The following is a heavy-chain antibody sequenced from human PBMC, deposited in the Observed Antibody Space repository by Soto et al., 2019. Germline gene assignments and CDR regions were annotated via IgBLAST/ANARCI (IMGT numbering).Heavy chain of an antibody. D-gene: IGHD1-1*01. Sequence: PGGSLRLSCAASGFTFSDAWINCVRQAPGKGLEWVGRIKSKTDGGTTDYAAPVKGRFTISRDDSKNTLYLQMNSLKTEDTAVYYCTTGMGYNHGFDYWGPGTLVNVSS. J-gene: IGHJ4*02. V-gene: IGHV3-15*07. CDR3: TTGMGYNHGFDY. CDR1: GFTFSDAW. CDR2: IKSKTDGGTT.